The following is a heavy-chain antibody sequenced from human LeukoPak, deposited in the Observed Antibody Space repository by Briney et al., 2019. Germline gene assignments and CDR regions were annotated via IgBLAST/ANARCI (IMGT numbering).Heavy chain of an antibody. CDR1: GFTFSSYE. J-gene: IGHJ4*02. Sequence: GGSLRLSCVASGFTFSSYEMNWVRQAPGKGLEWVSYISSSGRTIYYGDSVRGRFTISRDNVKKSLYLQMNSLRAEDTALYYCATQTTVTAYFDYWGQGTLVTVSS. V-gene: IGHV3-48*03. CDR2: ISSSGRTI. D-gene: IGHD4-17*01. CDR3: ATQTTVTAYFDY.